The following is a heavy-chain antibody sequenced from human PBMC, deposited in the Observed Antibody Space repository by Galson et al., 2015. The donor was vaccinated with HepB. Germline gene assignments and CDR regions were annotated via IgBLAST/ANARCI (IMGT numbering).Heavy chain of an antibody. D-gene: IGHD3-10*01. CDR1: GYTFTGYY. V-gene: IGHV1-2*02. CDR2: INPNSGGT. CDR3: ARVLSGIPGVLAFDI. Sequence: SVKVSCKASGYTFTGYYMHWVRQAPGQGLEWMGWINPNSGGTNYAQKFQGRVTMTRDTSISTAYMELSRLRSDDTAVYYCARVLSGIPGVLAFDIWGQGTMVTVSS. J-gene: IGHJ3*02.